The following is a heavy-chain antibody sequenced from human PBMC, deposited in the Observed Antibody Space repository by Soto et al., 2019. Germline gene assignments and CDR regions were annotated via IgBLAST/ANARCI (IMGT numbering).Heavy chain of an antibody. D-gene: IGHD3-10*01. CDR3: ARIVSPRTMVRGVIAYPAY. CDR1: GFSLSNARMG. J-gene: IGHJ4*02. Sequence: QVTLKESGPVLVKPTETLTLTCTVSGFSLSNARMGVSWIRQPPGKALEWLAHIFSNDEKSYSTSLKSRLTISKNTSKSQVVLTMTNMDPVYTATYYCARIVSPRTMVRGVIAYPAYWGQGTLVTDSS. V-gene: IGHV2-26*01. CDR2: IFSNDEK.